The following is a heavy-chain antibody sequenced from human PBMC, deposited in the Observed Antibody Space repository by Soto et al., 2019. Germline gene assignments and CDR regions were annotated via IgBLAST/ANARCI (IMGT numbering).Heavy chain of an antibody. D-gene: IGHD2-15*01. CDR1: GFTLSAYD. V-gene: IGHV3-13*05. CDR2: LGAADDP. CDR3: NGLIAGMDV. Sequence: GGPLRLSCATTGFTLSAYDMHWVRQAEGKGLEWVSALGAADDPYYLVSVKGRFTISRENAKNSLYLQMNNLRAGDTAVVVPNGLIAGMDVWGLGTTVTVSS. J-gene: IGHJ6*02.